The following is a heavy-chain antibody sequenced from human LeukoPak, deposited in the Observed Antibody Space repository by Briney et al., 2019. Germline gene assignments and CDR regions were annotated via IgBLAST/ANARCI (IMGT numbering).Heavy chain of an antibody. J-gene: IGHJ6*03. V-gene: IGHV1-69*05. CDR1: GGTFSSYA. D-gene: IGHD2-21*01. CDR3: ARATYCGGDCYYYYMDV. CDR2: IIPIFGTA. Sequence: ASVKVSCKASGGTFSSYAISWVRQAPGQGLEWMGGIIPIFGTANYAQKFQGRVTITTDESTSTAYMELSSLRSEDTAVYYCARATYCGGDCYYYYMDVWGKGTTVTVSS.